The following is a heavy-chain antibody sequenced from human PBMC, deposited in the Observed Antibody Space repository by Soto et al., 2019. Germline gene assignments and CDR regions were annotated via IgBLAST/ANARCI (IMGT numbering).Heavy chain of an antibody. J-gene: IGHJ4*02. Sequence: PGGSLRLSCAASEFTFSSYGMHWVRQAPGKGLEWVAVISYDGSNKYYADSVKGRFTISRDNSKNTLYLQMNSLRAEDTAVYYRAILPGYSNYKQFAYWGQGTLVTVSS. CDR3: AILPGYSNYKQFAY. CDR1: EFTFSSYG. V-gene: IGHV3-30*03. CDR2: ISYDGSNK. D-gene: IGHD4-4*01.